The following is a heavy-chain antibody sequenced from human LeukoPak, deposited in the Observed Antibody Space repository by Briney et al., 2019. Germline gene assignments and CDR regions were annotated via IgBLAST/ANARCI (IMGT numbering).Heavy chain of an antibody. D-gene: IGHD6-6*01. CDR2: FDPEDGET. CDR1: GYTLTELS. Sequence: ASAKVSCKVSGYTLTELSMHWVRQAPGKGLEWMGGFDPEDGETIYAQKFQGRVTMTEDTSTDTAYMELSSLRSEDTAVYYCATKYSSSSPFDYWGQGTLVTVSS. V-gene: IGHV1-24*01. J-gene: IGHJ4*02. CDR3: ATKYSSSSPFDY.